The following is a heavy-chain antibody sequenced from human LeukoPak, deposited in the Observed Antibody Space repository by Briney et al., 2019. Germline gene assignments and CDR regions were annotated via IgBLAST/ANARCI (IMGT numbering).Heavy chain of an antibody. Sequence: ASVKVSCKASGYTFTSYGISWVRQAPGQGLEWMGRIIPILGIANYAQKLQGRVTMTTDTSTSTAYMELRSLRSDDTAVYYCARTIRVTHFDYWGQGTLVTVSS. CDR3: ARTIRVTHFDY. CDR1: GYTFTSYG. D-gene: IGHD5-24*01. CDR2: IIPILGIA. J-gene: IGHJ4*02. V-gene: IGHV1-18*01.